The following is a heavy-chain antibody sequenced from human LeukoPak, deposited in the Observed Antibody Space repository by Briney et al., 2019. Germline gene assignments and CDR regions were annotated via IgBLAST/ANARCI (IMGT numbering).Heavy chain of an antibody. D-gene: IGHD3-10*01. CDR2: VYLKGTT. CDR3: ARGVIIINWFDS. J-gene: IGHJ5*01. V-gene: IGHV4-61*02. CDR1: GGSVSSDKYH. Sequence: SETLSLTCTVSGGSVSSDKYHWSWIRQPAGKALEWIGRVYLKGTTNYNPSLEGRVTISVDTSKNQFSLNLNSVTATDTATYYCARGVIIINWFDSWGQGTLVTVSS.